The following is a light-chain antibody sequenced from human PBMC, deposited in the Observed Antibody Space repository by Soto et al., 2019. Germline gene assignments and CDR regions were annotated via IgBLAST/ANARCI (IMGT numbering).Light chain of an antibody. J-gene: IGKJ1*01. CDR1: QSVSTN. V-gene: IGKV3-15*01. Sequence: EIVMTQSPATLSVSPGERASLSCRASQSVSTNLAWYQQKPAQAPRLLIYGASTRATGIPARFSGGGSGTEFTLTISSLQSADFAAYYCQQYNTYSGTFGQGTKVDI. CDR2: GAS. CDR3: QQYNTYSGT.